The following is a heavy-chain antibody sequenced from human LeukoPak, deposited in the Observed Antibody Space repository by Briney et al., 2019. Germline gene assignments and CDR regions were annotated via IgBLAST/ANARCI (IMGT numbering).Heavy chain of an antibody. V-gene: IGHV3-30*02. J-gene: IGHJ3*02. CDR3: XXXXXXXXXRLITDDAFDI. CDR2: IRYDGSNT. CDR1: GFTFSGYG. Sequence: GGSLRLSCAASGFTFSGYGMHWVRQAPGKGLEWVSFIRYDGSNTFYADSVQGRFTISRDNSKNTLYLQMNSLRTEDTAVYYXXXXXXXXXXRLITDDAFDIWGQGTMVTVSS. D-gene: IGHD2-21*02.